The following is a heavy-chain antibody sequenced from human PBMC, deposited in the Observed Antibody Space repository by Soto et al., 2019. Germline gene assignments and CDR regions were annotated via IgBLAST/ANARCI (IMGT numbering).Heavy chain of an antibody. V-gene: IGHV4-39*01. CDR3: ARHLLPYYGDTRWFDP. CDR1: GGSISSSSYY. CDR2: IYYSGST. J-gene: IGHJ5*02. Sequence: QLQLQESGPGLVKPSETLSLTCTVSGGSISSSSYYWGWIRQPPGKGLEWIGSIYYSGSTYYNPSLKSRVTISVDTSKNQFSLKLRSVTAADTAVYYCARHLLPYYGDTRWFDPWGQGTLVTVSS. D-gene: IGHD4-17*01.